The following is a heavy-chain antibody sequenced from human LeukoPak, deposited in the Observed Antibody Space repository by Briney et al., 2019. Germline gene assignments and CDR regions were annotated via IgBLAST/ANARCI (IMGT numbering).Heavy chain of an antibody. CDR3: ARVIEVVAPGWYFDL. V-gene: IGHV4-31*03. J-gene: IGHJ2*01. D-gene: IGHD2-15*01. Sequence: SQTLSLTCTVSGGSISRGDYYWSWIRQHPGKGLEWIGYIYYSGSTYYNPSLKSRVTISVDTSKNQFSLKLSSVTAADTAVYCCARVIEVVAPGWYFDLWGRGTLVTVSS. CDR2: IYYSGST. CDR1: GGSISRGDYY.